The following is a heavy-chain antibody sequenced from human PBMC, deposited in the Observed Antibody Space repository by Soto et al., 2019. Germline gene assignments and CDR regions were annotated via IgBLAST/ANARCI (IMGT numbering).Heavy chain of an antibody. Sequence: QVQLVQSGAEVKKPGASVKVSCKASGYTFSNYGISWVRQAPGQGLEWLGWSSAYNGKTYDAERLQGRVTMTTGTSKSTDDIELRSLRSHDTAVYYCAREANCGSDCYSPAEYSQHWGQGTLVSVSS. V-gene: IGHV1-18*04. D-gene: IGHD2-21*02. CDR2: SSAYNGKT. CDR1: GYTFSNYG. CDR3: AREANCGSDCYSPAEYSQH. J-gene: IGHJ1*01.